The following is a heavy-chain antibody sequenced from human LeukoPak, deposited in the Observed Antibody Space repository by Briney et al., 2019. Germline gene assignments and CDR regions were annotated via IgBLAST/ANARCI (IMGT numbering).Heavy chain of an antibody. V-gene: IGHV3-7*01. J-gene: IGHJ4*02. CDR1: GFTFTKYW. CDR2: IQQDGSVA. CDR3: ARDVGAVAGTGEFDY. Sequence: GGSLRLSCVASGFTFTKYWMAWVRQAPGKGLEWAANIQQDGSVAYYLDSVRGRFTISRDNAKNTLYLQMNSLRAEDTAVYYCARDVGAVAGTGEFDYWGQGTLVTVSS. D-gene: IGHD6-19*01.